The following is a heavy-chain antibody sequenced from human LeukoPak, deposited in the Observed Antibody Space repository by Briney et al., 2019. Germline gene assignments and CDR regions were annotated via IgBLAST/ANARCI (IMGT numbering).Heavy chain of an antibody. V-gene: IGHV1-2*02. CDR2: INPNSGGT. CDR3: ARASVGASNWFDP. Sequence: ASVKVSCKASGYTFTSYGISWVRQAPGQGLEWVGWINPNSGGTNYAQKFQGRVTMTRDTSISTAYMELSRLRSDDTAVYYCARASVGASNWFDPWGQGTLVTVSS. CDR1: GYTFTSYG. D-gene: IGHD1-26*01. J-gene: IGHJ5*02.